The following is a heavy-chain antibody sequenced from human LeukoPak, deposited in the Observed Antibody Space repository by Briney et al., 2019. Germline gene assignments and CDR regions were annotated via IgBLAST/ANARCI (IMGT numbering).Heavy chain of an antibody. CDR2: INHSGST. D-gene: IGHD2-2*02. J-gene: IGHJ4*02. CDR1: GGSFSGYY. CDR3: ARGGAQYCSSTSCYTLFDY. V-gene: IGHV4-34*01. Sequence: SAPLSLTCAVYGGSFSGYYWSWIRRPPGKGLEWIGEINHSGSTNYNPSLKSRVTISVDTSKNQFSLKLSSVTAADTAVYYCARGGAQYCSSTSCYTLFDYWGQGTLVTVSS.